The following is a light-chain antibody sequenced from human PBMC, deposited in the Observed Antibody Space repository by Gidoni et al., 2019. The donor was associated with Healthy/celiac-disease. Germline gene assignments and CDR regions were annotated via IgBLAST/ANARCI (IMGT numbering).Light chain of an antibody. V-gene: IGKV1-39*01. CDR1: QSISSY. Sequence: DIQITQSPSSLSASVGDRVTITCRASQSISSYLNWYQQKPGKAPKLLIYAASSLQSGVPSRFSGSGSGTDFTLTISSLQPEDFATYYCQQSYSTLWGFGQGTKVEIK. CDR2: AAS. CDR3: QQSYSTLWG. J-gene: IGKJ1*01.